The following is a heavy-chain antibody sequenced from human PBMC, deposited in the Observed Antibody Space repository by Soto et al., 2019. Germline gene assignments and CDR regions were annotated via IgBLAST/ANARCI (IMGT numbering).Heavy chain of an antibody. CDR3: TTFSIVTATEH. CDR1: GFSFGDAW. Sequence: EVQLVESGGGLVKPGGSLRLSCAASGFSFGDAWMNWVRQAPGKGLEWVGRIKSKAYDGTTEFAAAVRGRFSISRDDSGSMLYLQMNGLTTDDTAVYHCTTFSIVTATEHWGQGALVTVSS. J-gene: IGHJ1*01. V-gene: IGHV3-15*07. CDR2: IKSKAYDGTT. D-gene: IGHD1-26*01.